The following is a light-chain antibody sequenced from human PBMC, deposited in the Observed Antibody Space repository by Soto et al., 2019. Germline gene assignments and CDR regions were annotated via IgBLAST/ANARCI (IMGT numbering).Light chain of an antibody. CDR3: QQSYSTPWT. J-gene: IGKJ1*01. V-gene: IGKV1-39*01. Sequence: DIQMTQSPSSLSASVGDRVTITCRASQSISSYLNWYQQKPGKAPNLLIYAASSWQGGVPSRFSGSGSGTDFPLTISSLQPEDFATYYCQQSYSTPWTFGQGTKVEIK. CDR1: QSISSY. CDR2: AAS.